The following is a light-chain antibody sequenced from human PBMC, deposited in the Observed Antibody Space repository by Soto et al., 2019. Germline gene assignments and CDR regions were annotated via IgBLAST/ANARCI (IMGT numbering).Light chain of an antibody. Sequence: VLTEHPGPVPWCQGKDGTRAGRASQSVSSYLAWYQQKPGQAPRLLIYDASNRATGIPARFSGSGSGTAFTPALRSLEPQDSAAYYRPQRRNWPRTFGGGTKVDIK. J-gene: IGKJ4*01. V-gene: IGKV3-11*01. CDR3: PQRRNWPRT. CDR1: QSVSSY. CDR2: DAS.